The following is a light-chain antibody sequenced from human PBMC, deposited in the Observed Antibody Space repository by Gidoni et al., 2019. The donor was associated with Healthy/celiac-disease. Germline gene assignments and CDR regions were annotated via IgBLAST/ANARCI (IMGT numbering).Light chain of an antibody. Sequence: EIVLTQSPGTLSLSPGERATLSCRASQSVSSSYLAWYKQKPGQAPRPLIYGASSRATGIPARFSGSGSGTDFTLTISSLEPEDFAVYYCQQYGSSPYSFGQGTKLEIK. CDR3: QQYGSSPYS. V-gene: IGKV3-20*01. CDR1: QSVSSSY. CDR2: GAS. J-gene: IGKJ2*03.